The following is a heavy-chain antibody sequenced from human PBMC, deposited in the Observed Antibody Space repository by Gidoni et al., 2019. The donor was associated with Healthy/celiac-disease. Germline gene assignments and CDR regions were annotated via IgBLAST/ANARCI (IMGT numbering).Heavy chain of an antibody. Sequence: QVQLVESGGGLVKPGGSLRLSCAASGFTFSDYYMSWIRQAPGKGLEWVAYISSSGSTIYYADSVKSRFTISRENAKNSLYLQMNSLRAEDTAVYYCASRCSGGSCFDAFDIWGQGTMVTVSS. D-gene: IGHD2-15*01. CDR2: ISSSGSTI. J-gene: IGHJ3*02. CDR3: ASRCSGGSCFDAFDI. CDR1: GFTFSDYY. V-gene: IGHV3-11*01.